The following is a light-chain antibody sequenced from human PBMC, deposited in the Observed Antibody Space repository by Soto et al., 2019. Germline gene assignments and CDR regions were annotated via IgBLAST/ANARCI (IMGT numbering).Light chain of an antibody. CDR3: HQYGSFPPWT. Sequence: EIVVTQSPGTLSLSPGERATLSCRASQSIKRSSLAWYQQKPGQAPRLLIYGASSRATGIPDRFSGSGSGTDSTLTISRLEPEDFAVYYCHQYGSFPPWTFGQGTKVDIK. CDR2: GAS. CDR1: QSIKRSS. V-gene: IGKV3-20*01. J-gene: IGKJ1*01.